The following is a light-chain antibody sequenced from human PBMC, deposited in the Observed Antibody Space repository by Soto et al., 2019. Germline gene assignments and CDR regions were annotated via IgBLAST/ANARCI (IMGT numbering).Light chain of an antibody. CDR2: NTN. J-gene: IGLJ2*01. CDR3: VLYMGSGIVI. Sequence: QAVVTQEPSFSVSPGGTVTLTCGLSSGSVSTSHHATWYQQTPGQAPRTLIYNTNARSSGVPDRFSGFILGNRAALTITGAQADDESDYYCVLYMGSGIVIFGGGTKLTVL. CDR1: SGSVSTSHH. V-gene: IGLV8-61*01.